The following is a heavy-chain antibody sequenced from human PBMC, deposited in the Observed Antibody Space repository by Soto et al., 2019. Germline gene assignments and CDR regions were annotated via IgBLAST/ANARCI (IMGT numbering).Heavy chain of an antibody. J-gene: IGHJ4*02. CDR2: IYHSGST. CDR1: GYSISSGYY. D-gene: IGHD3-10*01. CDR3: AREDQGDYYGSGSYPSFDY. V-gene: IGHV4-38-2*02. Sequence: ETLSLTCAVSGYSISSGYYWGWIRQPPGKGLEWIGSIYHSGSTYYNPSLKSRVTISVDTSKNQFSLKLSSVTAADTAVYYCAREDQGDYYGSGSYPSFDYWGQGTLVTVSS.